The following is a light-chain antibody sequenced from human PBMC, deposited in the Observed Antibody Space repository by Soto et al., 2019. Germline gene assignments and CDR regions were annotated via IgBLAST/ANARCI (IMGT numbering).Light chain of an antibody. CDR1: QSVSSSY. Sequence: EIVLTQSPGTLSLSPGERATLSCRASQSVSSSYLAWYQQKPGQAPRLLIYDASRATGIPDRFSGSRSGTDFTLTITGLEPEDFAVYYCQCYCTSALFGPGTKVDI. CDR3: QCYCTSAL. V-gene: IGKV3-20*01. CDR2: DAS. J-gene: IGKJ3*01.